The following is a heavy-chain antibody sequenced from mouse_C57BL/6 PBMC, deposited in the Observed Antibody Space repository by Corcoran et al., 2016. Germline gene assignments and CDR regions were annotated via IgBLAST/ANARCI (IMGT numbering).Heavy chain of an antibody. D-gene: IGHD1-1*01. V-gene: IGHV1-18*01. J-gene: IGHJ1*03. CDR3: ARGYYGSSLSWYFDV. CDR1: GYTFTDYN. Sequence: EVQLQQSGPELVKPGASVKIPCKASGYTFTDYNMDWVKQSHGKSLEWIGDINPNNGGTIYNQKFKGKATLTVDKSSSTAYMELRSLTSEDTAVYYCARGYYGSSLSWYFDVWGTGTTVTVSS. CDR2: INPNNGGT.